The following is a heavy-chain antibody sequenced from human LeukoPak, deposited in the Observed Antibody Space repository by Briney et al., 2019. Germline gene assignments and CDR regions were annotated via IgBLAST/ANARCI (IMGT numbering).Heavy chain of an antibody. J-gene: IGHJ4*02. CDR3: ARDFTYYDILTGYYNLHYFDY. CDR2: INPNSGGT. D-gene: IGHD3-9*01. V-gene: IGHV1-2*02. CDR1: GYTFTCYY. Sequence: ASVKVSCKASGYTFTCYYMHWVRQAPGQGLEWMGWINPNSGGTNYAQKFQGRVTMTRDTSISTAYMELSRLRSDDTAVYYCARDFTYYDILTGYYNLHYFDYWGQGTLVTVSS.